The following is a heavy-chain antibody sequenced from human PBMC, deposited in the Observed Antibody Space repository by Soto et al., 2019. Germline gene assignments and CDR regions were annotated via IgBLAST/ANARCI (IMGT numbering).Heavy chain of an antibody. CDR3: ARDPRAGIRTNWFDP. D-gene: IGHD6-13*01. V-gene: IGHV4-30-4*01. J-gene: IGHJ5*02. CDR1: GGSISSGDYY. Sequence: PSETLSLTCTVSGGSISSGDYYWSWIRQPPGKGLEWIGYIYYSGSTYYNPSLKSRVTISVDTSKNQFSLKLSSVTAADTAVYYCARDPRAGIRTNWFDPWGQGTLVTVS. CDR2: IYYSGST.